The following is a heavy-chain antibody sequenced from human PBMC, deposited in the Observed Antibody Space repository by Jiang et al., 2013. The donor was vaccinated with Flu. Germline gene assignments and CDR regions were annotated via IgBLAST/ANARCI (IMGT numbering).Heavy chain of an antibody. CDR3: ARFGDYDSEIAEYFQR. CDR2: IYPRDSET. Sequence: GAEVKKPGESLKISCQASGYTFTSFWIGWVRQMPGKGLEWMGIIYPRDSETRYQPVLPRPGHHLSRQVPQDRYLQWISLKASDTAIYYCARFGDYDSEIAEYFQRLGARAPWSPS. CDR1: GYTFTSFW. D-gene: IGHD4-17*01. V-gene: IGHV5-51*01. J-gene: IGHJ1*01.